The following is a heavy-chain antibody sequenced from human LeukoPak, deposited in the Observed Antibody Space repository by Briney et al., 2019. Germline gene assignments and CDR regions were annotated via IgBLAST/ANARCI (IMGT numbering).Heavy chain of an antibody. V-gene: IGHV3-23*01. CDR3: AKLGYSHPKGSFDY. D-gene: IGHD5-18*01. CDR2: ISGSGGST. CDR1: GFTFSSYA. J-gene: IGHJ4*02. Sequence: GGSLRLSCAASGFTFSSYAMSWVRQAPGKGLEWVSAISGSGGSTYYADSVKGRFTTSRDNSKNTLYLQMNSLRAEDTAVYYCAKLGYSHPKGSFDYWGQGTLVTVSS.